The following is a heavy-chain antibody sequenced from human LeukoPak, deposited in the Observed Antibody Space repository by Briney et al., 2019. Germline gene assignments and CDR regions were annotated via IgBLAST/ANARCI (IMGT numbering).Heavy chain of an antibody. V-gene: IGHV3-64*04. CDR1: GVTFSSYA. Sequence: GASVRLSSAASGVTFSSYAMNWVRQAPGQGLEWVGRIITNVGSTNYAHSFKGRFTISRDNSKNTPYLQMNSLRAEDTAVYYCARGPTTGSGSHYSSDYFDYWGQGTLVTVS. CDR3: ARGPTTGSGSHYSSDYFDY. J-gene: IGHJ4*02. CDR2: IITNVGST. D-gene: IGHD3-10*01.